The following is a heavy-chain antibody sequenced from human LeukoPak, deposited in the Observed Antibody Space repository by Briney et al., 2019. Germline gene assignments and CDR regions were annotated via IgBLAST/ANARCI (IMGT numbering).Heavy chain of an antibody. CDR1: GFTFSSYE. CDR2: ISSSGSTT. J-gene: IGHJ4*02. V-gene: IGHV3-48*03. CDR3: ARARYGSGGYFFDF. Sequence: GGSLRLSCAASGFTFSSYEMNWVRQAPVKGLEWVSYISSSGSTTYYADSVKDRFTISRDNAKNSLYLQMNSLRGEDTAVYYCARARYGSGGYFFDFWGQGTLVTVSS. D-gene: IGHD3-10*01.